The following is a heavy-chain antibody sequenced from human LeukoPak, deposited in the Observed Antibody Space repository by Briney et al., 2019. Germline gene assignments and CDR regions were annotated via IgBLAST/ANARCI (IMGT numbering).Heavy chain of an antibody. CDR2: IGSSGSTT. J-gene: IGHJ4*02. Sequence: GXLILSXAASGFIFSNYGMSWVRQAPGKGLEWVSAIGSSGSTTYYADSVKGRFTISRDNSKNTLYLQMNSLRAEDTAVYYCAKIVAGLDYWGQGTLVTXSS. CDR3: AKIVAGLDY. D-gene: IGHD2-15*01. V-gene: IGHV3-23*01. CDR1: GFIFSNYG.